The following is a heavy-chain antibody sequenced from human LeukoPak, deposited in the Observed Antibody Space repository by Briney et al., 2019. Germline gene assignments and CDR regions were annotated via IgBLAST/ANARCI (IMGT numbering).Heavy chain of an antibody. D-gene: IGHD4-11*01. V-gene: IGHV6-1*01. CDR2: TYYRSKWYN. CDR1: GDSVSSNSAA. Sequence: SQTLSLTCAISGDSVSSNSAAWTWIRQSPSRGLEWLGRTYYRSKWYNDYAVSVKSRITINPDTSKNQFSLQLNSVTPEDTAVYYCARHSNNHFYYYYGMDVWGQGTTVTVSS. J-gene: IGHJ6*02. CDR3: ARHSNNHFYYYYGMDV.